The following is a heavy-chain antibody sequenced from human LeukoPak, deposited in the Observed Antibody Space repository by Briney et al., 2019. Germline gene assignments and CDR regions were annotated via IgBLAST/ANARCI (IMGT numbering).Heavy chain of an antibody. D-gene: IGHD3-22*01. J-gene: IGHJ3*02. CDR2: IYYSGST. Sequence: SETLSLTCTVSGGSISSSSYYWGWIRQPPGKGLEWIGSIYYSGSTYYNPSLKSRVTISVDTSKNQFSLKLSSVTAADTAVYYCATIVVVKDAFDIWGRETRVTVSS. V-gene: IGHV4-39*01. CDR1: GGSISSSSYY. CDR3: ATIVVVKDAFDI.